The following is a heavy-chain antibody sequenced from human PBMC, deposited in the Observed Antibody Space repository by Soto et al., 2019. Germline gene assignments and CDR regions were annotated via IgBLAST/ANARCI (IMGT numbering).Heavy chain of an antibody. J-gene: IGHJ5*02. CDR3: ARDLGGNNWFDP. Sequence: WIWIRQPAVKGLEWIGRISTSGSTNYSPSLKSRVTLSVDTSKNQFSLKLNSVTAADTAVYYCARDLGGNNWFDPWGQGTLVTVSS. CDR2: ISTSGST. V-gene: IGHV4-4*07. D-gene: IGHD2-15*01.